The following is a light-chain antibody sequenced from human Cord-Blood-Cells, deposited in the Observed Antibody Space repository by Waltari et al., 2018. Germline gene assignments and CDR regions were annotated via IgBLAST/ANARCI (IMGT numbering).Light chain of an antibody. Sequence: DIQMTQSPSTLSASVGDRVTITCRASQRISSWLAWYQQKPGKAPKLLIYDASSLESGVPSRFIGSGSGTEFTLTISSLQPDDFATYYCQQYNSYIFTFGPGTKVDIK. CDR1: QRISSW. V-gene: IGKV1-5*01. CDR2: DAS. CDR3: QQYNSYIFT. J-gene: IGKJ3*01.